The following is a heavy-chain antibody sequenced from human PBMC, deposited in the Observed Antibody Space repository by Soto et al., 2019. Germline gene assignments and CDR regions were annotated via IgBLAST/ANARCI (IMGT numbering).Heavy chain of an antibody. J-gene: IGHJ6*02. Sequence: GASVKVSCKASGYTFTSYGISWGRQAPGQRLEWMGWISAYNGNTNYAQKLQGRVTMTTDTSTSTAYMELGSLRSDDTAVYYCARDRVPDTAMVTVRYYYGMDVWGQGTTVTVSS. CDR2: ISAYNGNT. CDR3: ARDRVPDTAMVTVRYYYGMDV. V-gene: IGHV1-18*01. D-gene: IGHD5-18*01. CDR1: GYTFTSYG.